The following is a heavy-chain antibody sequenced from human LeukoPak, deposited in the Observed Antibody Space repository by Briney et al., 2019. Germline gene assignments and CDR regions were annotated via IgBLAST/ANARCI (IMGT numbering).Heavy chain of an antibody. CDR2: ISTYNGNT. CDR1: GYTFINYG. CDR3: ARSRYSYGPFDY. J-gene: IGHJ4*02. D-gene: IGHD5-18*01. V-gene: IGHV1-18*01. Sequence: GASVKVSCKASGYTFINYGISWVRQAPGQGLEWMGWISTYNGNTNGAQKLQGRGTMTTDTSTSTAYMELRSLRSDDTAVYYCARSRYSYGPFDYWGQGTLVTVSS.